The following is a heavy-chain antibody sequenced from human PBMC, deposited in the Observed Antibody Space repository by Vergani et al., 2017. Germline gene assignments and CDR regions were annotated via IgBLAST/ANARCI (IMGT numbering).Heavy chain of an antibody. Sequence: QVQLQESGPGLVKPSQTLSLTCTVSGGSISSGGYYWSWIRQHPGKGLEWIGYIDYSGSTYYNPSLKSRVTISVDTSTNQCSLKLSSLTAADTAVYYCHSVVPAARAFDIWGQGTMVIVSS. D-gene: IGHD2-2*01. V-gene: IGHV4-31*03. J-gene: IGHJ3*02. CDR3: HSVVPAARAFDI. CDR1: GGSISSGGYY. CDR2: IDYSGST.